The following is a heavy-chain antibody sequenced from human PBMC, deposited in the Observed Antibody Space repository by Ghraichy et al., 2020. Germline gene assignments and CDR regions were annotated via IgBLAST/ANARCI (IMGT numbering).Heavy chain of an antibody. J-gene: IGHJ6*02. CDR3: ARVARYSYYAMDV. Sequence: SETLSLTCTVSGGSISSGGYYWSWIRQPAGKGLEWIGRIYTTGTTNYNPSLKSRLTISVDTSKNQFALKMNSVTAADTAVYYCARVARYSYYAMDVWGQGTTVTVSS. V-gene: IGHV4-61*02. CDR2: IYTTGTT. CDR1: GGSISSGGYY.